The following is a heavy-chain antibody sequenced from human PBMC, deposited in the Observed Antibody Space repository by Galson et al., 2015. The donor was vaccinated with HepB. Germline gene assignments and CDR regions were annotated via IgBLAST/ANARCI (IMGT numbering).Heavy chain of an antibody. V-gene: IGHV3-13*04. CDR2: IGAPGDT. J-gene: IGHJ2*01. D-gene: IGHD4-17*01. CDR3: ARGAYGDANWSFEL. Sequence: SLRLSCAASGFTFSSHDMHWVRQPTGQGLEWVSAIGAPGDTYYPASVQGRFTISRENAKNSLYLQMNSLTAGDTAVYYCARGAYGDANWSFELWGRGTLVTVSS. CDR1: GFTFSSHD.